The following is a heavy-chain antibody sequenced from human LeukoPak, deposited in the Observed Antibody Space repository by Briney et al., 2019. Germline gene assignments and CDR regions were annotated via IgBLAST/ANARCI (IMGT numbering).Heavy chain of an antibody. Sequence: SETLSLTCTVSGGSISSYYWSWIRQPPGKGLEWLGYIYYSGSTNYNPSLKSRVTISVDTSKNQFSLKLSSVTAADTAVYYCASLNWNDRDYWGQGTLVTVSS. D-gene: IGHD1-1*01. V-gene: IGHV4-59*01. J-gene: IGHJ4*02. CDR2: IYYSGST. CDR1: GGSISSYY. CDR3: ASLNWNDRDY.